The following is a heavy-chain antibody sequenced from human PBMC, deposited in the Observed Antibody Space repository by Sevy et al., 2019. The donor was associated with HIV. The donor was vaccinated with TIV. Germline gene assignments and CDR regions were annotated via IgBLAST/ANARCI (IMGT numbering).Heavy chain of an antibody. V-gene: IGHV1-2*02. CDR2: INPNSGGT. Sequence: ASVKVSCKASGYTFTGYYMHWVRQAPGQGLEWMGWINPNSGGTNNAQKFQGRVTMTRDTSIRTAYMELSRLRSDDTAVYYCARAYCSGGSCYSVRFDPWGQGTLVTVSS. CDR1: GYTFTGYY. D-gene: IGHD2-15*01. J-gene: IGHJ5*02. CDR3: ARAYCSGGSCYSVRFDP.